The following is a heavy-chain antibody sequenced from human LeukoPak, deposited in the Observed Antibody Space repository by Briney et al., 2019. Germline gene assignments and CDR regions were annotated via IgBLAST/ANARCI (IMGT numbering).Heavy chain of an antibody. Sequence: GGSLRLSCAASGFTFSTYEMNWVRQAPGKGLEWVSYISSSAGTMYYADSVTGRFTVSRDNAKNSLYLQLNSLRAEDTAVYYCVREGGYNHFGYWGQGTLVTVSS. D-gene: IGHD5-24*01. CDR1: GFTFSTYE. CDR2: ISSSAGTM. CDR3: VREGGYNHFGY. J-gene: IGHJ4*02. V-gene: IGHV3-48*03.